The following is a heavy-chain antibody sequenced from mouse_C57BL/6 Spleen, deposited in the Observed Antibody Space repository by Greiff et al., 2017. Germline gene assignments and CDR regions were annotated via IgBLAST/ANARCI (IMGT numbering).Heavy chain of an antibody. CDR1: GFTFSSYA. CDR3: TRDGYDEGGAMDY. J-gene: IGHJ4*01. D-gene: IGHD2-2*01. Sequence: EVNLVESGEGLVKPGGSLKLSCAASGFTFSSYAMSWVRQTPEKRLEWVAYISSGGDYIYYADTVKGRFTISRDNARNTLYLQMSSLKSEDTAMYYCTRDGYDEGGAMDYGGQGTSVTVSS. CDR2: ISSGGDYI. V-gene: IGHV5-9-1*02.